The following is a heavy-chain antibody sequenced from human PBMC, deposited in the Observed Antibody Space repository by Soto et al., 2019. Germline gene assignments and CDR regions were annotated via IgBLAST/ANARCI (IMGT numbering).Heavy chain of an antibody. CDR1: GGSISSSSYY. Sequence: QLQLQESGPGLVKPSETLSLTCTVSGGSISSSSYYWGWIRQPPGKGLEWIGSIYYSGSTYYNPSLKSRVTISVDTSKNQFSLKLSSVTAADTAVYYCARHQGFDIAVAGYWGQGTLVTVSS. D-gene: IGHD6-19*01. J-gene: IGHJ4*02. CDR3: ARHQGFDIAVAGY. CDR2: IYYSGST. V-gene: IGHV4-39*01.